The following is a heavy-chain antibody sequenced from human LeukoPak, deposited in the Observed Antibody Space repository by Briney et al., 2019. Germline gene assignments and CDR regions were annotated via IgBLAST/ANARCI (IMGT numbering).Heavy chain of an antibody. J-gene: IGHJ4*02. CDR1: GGSFSGYY. CDR2: INHSGST. D-gene: IGHD3-10*01. CDR3: ARFGRGVRGVQTYTFNY. Sequence: SETLSLTCAVYGGSFSGYYWSWIRQPPGKGLEWIGEINHSGSTNYNPSLKSRVTISVDTSKNQFSLKLSSVTAADTAVYYCARFGRGVRGVQTYTFNYWGQGTLVTVSS. V-gene: IGHV4-34*01.